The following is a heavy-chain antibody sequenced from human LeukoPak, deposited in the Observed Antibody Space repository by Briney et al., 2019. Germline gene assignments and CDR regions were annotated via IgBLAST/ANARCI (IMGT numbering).Heavy chain of an antibody. D-gene: IGHD2-21*02. Sequence: GESLQISSQGSGYSFTSYWIGWVRQMPGKDLEWMGTIYPGDSDTRYSPSFQGQVTISADKSISTAYLQWSSLKASDTAMYYCARHVVVTAITYDAFDIWGQGTMVTVSS. CDR1: GYSFTSYW. V-gene: IGHV5-51*01. CDR3: ARHVVVTAITYDAFDI. J-gene: IGHJ3*02. CDR2: IYPGDSDT.